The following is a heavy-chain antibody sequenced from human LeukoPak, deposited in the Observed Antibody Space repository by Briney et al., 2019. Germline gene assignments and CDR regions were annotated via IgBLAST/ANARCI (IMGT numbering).Heavy chain of an antibody. D-gene: IGHD3-22*01. CDR1: GFTFSSYA. CDR3: ATRITMIVVVISDDAEYFQH. CDR2: ISGSGGST. J-gene: IGHJ1*01. Sequence: GGSLRLSCVASGFTFSSYAMSWVRQAPGKGLEWVSAISGSGGSTYYADSVKGRFTISRDNSKNTLYLQMNSLRAEDTAVYYCATRITMIVVVISDDAEYFQHWGQGTLVTVSS. V-gene: IGHV3-23*01.